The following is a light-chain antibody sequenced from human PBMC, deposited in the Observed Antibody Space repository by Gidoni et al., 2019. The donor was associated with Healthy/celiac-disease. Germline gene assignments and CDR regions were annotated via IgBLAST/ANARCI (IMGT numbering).Light chain of an antibody. CDR3: QQYNNWPPYT. CDR2: CAS. CDR1: QSVSSN. V-gene: IGKV3-15*01. Sequence: EIVMPQSPATLSVSPGERATLSCRASQSVSSNLAWYQQKPGQAPRLLIYCASTRATGIPARFSGSGSGTEFTLTISSLQSEDFAVYYCQQYNNWPPYTFGQGTKLEIK. J-gene: IGKJ2*01.